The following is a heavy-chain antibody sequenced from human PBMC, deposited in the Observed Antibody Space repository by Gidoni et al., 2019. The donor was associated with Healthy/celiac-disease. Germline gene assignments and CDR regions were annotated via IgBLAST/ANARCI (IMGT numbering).Heavy chain of an antibody. D-gene: IGHD6-13*01. CDR3: ARGGGGSSWLNWFDP. V-gene: IGHV4-31*02. Sequence: KSRVTISVDTSKNQFSLKLSSVTAADTAVYYCARGGGGSSWLNWFDPWGQGTLVTVSS. J-gene: IGHJ5*02.